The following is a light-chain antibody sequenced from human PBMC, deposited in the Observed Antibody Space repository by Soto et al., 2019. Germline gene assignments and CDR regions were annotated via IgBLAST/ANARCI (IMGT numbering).Light chain of an antibody. CDR1: QSVSSY. V-gene: IGKV3-11*01. CDR3: QQRSNWPPT. CDR2: DAS. Sequence: IVLTQSAATLSVSPWERATLSCMASQSVSSYLAWYQQKPGQAPRPLIYDASNRATGIPARFSGSGSGTDFTLTISSLEPEDFAVYYCQQRSNWPPTFGQGTKV. J-gene: IGKJ1*01.